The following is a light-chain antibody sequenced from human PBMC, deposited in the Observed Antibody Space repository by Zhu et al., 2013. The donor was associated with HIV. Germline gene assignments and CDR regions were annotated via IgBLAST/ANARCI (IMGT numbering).Light chain of an antibody. J-gene: IGKJ2*01. CDR2: WAS. V-gene: IGKV4-1*01. CDR1: QSVLYSSNNKKY. Sequence: DIVMTQSPDSLAVSLGERATINCKSSQSVLYSSNNKKYLAWYQQKPGQPPKLLIYWASTRESGVPDRFSGSGSGTDFTLTISSLQAEDVAVYFCQQYYSTPPTFGQGTKLAIK. CDR3: QQYYSTPPT.